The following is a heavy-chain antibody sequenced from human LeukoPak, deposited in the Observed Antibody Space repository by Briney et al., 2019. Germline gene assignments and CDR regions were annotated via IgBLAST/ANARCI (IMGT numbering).Heavy chain of an antibody. J-gene: IGHJ4*02. Sequence: PGGSLRLSCAASGFTFSSYGMHWVRQAPGKGLEGVAFIRYDGSNKYYTDSVKGRFTISRDNSKNTLYLQMNSLRTEDTAVYYCAKIVVVPAGIDYWGQGTLVTVSS. CDR1: GFTFSSYG. V-gene: IGHV3-30*02. CDR2: IRYDGSNK. D-gene: IGHD2-2*01. CDR3: AKIVVVPAGIDY.